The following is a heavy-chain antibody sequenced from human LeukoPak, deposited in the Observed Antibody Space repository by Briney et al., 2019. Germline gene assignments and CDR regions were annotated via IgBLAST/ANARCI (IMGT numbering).Heavy chain of an antibody. Sequence: GGSLRLSCAASGFTFDDYAMHWVRQAPGKGLEWVSGISWNSGSIGYADSVKGRFTISRDNAKNSLYLQMNSLRAEDTALYYCAKDMQYSGYLSSDYWGQGTLVTVSS. V-gene: IGHV3-9*01. J-gene: IGHJ4*02. CDR1: GFTFDDYA. CDR2: ISWNSGSI. D-gene: IGHD5-12*01. CDR3: AKDMQYSGYLSSDY.